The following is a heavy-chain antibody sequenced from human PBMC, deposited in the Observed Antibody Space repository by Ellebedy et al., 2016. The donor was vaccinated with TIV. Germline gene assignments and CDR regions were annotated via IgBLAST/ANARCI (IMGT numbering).Heavy chain of an antibody. CDR2: IYPGNSDT. CDR3: TRLGAPMDV. D-gene: IGHD3-16*01. J-gene: IGHJ6*02. Sequence: GGSLRLSXEGSGYSFTTNWIGWVRQMPGKGLEWMGVIYPGNSDTRYSPSFQGQVTISADKSISTAYLQWSSLKASDTAIYYCTRLGAPMDVWGQGTTVTVSS. CDR1: GYSFTTNW. V-gene: IGHV5-51*01.